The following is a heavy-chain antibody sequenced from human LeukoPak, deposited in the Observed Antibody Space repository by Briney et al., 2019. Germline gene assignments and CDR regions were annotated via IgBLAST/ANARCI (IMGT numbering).Heavy chain of an antibody. CDR1: GGSISSYY. CDR2: INHSGST. V-gene: IGHV4-34*01. CDR3: ARGKHRSGGSCGRFDP. D-gene: IGHD2-15*01. Sequence: PSETLSLTCTVSGGSISSYYWSWIRQPPGKGLEWIGEINHSGSTNYNPSLKSRVTISVDTSKNQFSLKLSSVTAADTAVYYCARGKHRSGGSCGRFDPWGQGTLVTVSS. J-gene: IGHJ5*02.